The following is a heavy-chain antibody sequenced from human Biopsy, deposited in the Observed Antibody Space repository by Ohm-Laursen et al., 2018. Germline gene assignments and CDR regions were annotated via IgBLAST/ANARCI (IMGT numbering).Heavy chain of an antibody. J-gene: IGHJ4*02. Sequence: SAKVSCKASGGTFSNYAISWVRQAPGEGLEWMGGIIAVSGLVNYAPKFQGRVSITADKSTATAYMELSNLKSEDTAVYYCATPFQYYDSWGGYPPFDHWGQGTLVTVSS. V-gene: IGHV1-69*10. CDR1: GGTFSNYA. D-gene: IGHD3-3*01. CDR2: IIAVSGLV. CDR3: ATPFQYYDSWGGYPPFDH.